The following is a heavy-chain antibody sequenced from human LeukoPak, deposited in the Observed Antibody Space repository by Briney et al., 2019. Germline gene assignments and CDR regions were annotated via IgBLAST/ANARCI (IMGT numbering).Heavy chain of an antibody. D-gene: IGHD2-15*01. Sequence: QPGGSLRLSCATSGFSFSTFWMHWVRQAPGKGLVWVSRLNSDGSSTSYADSVKGRFTISRDNAKNTLYLQMNSLRAEDTAVYFCARDPLPYYYYMDVWGKGTTVTVSS. CDR3: ARDPLPYYYYMDV. CDR2: LNSDGSST. CDR1: GFSFSTFW. V-gene: IGHV3-74*01. J-gene: IGHJ6*03.